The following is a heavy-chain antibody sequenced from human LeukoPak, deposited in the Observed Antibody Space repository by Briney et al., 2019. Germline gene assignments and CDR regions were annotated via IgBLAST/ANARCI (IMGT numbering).Heavy chain of an antibody. CDR3: ARDPLRSTWSTYYNALDV. D-gene: IGHD6-13*01. Sequence: ASVKVSCKASGYRCTSYAINGVRQAPGQGLEWMEWISAYNGNTDYAQKFQGRVTMTADTSTSTAYMELRSLTSDDTAVYYCARDPLRSTWSTYYNALDVWGQGTTVTVSS. V-gene: IGHV1-18*01. CDR2: ISAYNGNT. CDR1: GYRCTSYA. J-gene: IGHJ6*02.